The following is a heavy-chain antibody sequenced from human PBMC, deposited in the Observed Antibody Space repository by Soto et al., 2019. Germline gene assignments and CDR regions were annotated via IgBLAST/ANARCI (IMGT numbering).Heavy chain of an antibody. Sequence: EVQLLESGGGLVQPGGSLRLSCAASGFTFSSYAMSWVRQAPGKGLEWISAISGSGGSTYYADSVKGRFTISRDNSKNSLYLRMNSLRAEDTAVYFCAKVGSGWYEAFEIWGQGTMVTVSS. CDR2: ISGSGGST. CDR3: AKVGSGWYEAFEI. D-gene: IGHD6-19*01. CDR1: GFTFSSYA. V-gene: IGHV3-23*01. J-gene: IGHJ3*02.